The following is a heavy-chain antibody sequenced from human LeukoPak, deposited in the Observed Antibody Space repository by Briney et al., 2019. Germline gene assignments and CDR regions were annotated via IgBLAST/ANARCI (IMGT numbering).Heavy chain of an antibody. CDR3: ARDQAATNTQVRFCLD. CDR1: GYTFTSYG. V-gene: IGHV1-18*01. J-gene: IGHJ4*02. CDR2: ISAYNGNT. Sequence: ASVKVSCKASGYTFTSYGISWVRQAPGQGLEWMGWISAYNGNTNFAQKLQGRVTMATDTSTSTAYMDLRSLRSDDTAVYYCARDQAATNTQVRFCLDWGQGTLVTVSS. D-gene: IGHD3-9*01.